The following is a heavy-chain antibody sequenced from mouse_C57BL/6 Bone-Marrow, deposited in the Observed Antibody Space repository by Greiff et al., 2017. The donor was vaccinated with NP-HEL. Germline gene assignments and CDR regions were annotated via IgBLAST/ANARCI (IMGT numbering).Heavy chain of an antibody. CDR2: FYPGSGSI. CDR1: GYTFTEYT. D-gene: IGHD1-1*01. Sequence: VQLQESGAELVKPGASVKLSCKASGYTFTEYTIHWVKQRSGQGLEWIGWFYPGSGSIKYNEKFKDKATLTADKSSSTVYMELSRLTSEDSAVYFCARHEDRNPLYYYGSSYLFAYWGQGTLVTVSA. J-gene: IGHJ3*01. V-gene: IGHV1-62-2*01. CDR3: ARHEDRNPLYYYGSSYLFAY.